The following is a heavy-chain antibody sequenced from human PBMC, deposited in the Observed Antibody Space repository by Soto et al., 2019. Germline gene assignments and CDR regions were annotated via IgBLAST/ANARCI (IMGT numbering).Heavy chain of an antibody. D-gene: IGHD2-15*01. CDR1: GFPFNTYE. CDR3: VKGGWLDY. J-gene: IGHJ4*02. Sequence: GGSLRISCAASGFPFNTYEMTWVRQAPGKGLEWVSFISGSGSTTYYADSVKGRFTTSRGNSKNSLYLQMNSLRVEDTAVYYCVKGGWLDYWGQGTLVTVSS. V-gene: IGHV3-23*01. CDR2: ISGSGSTT.